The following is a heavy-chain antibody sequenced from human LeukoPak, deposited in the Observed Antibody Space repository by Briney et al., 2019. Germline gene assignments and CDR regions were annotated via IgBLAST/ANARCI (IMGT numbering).Heavy chain of an antibody. V-gene: IGHV1-8*03. CDR3: VSGGYDFDAFDI. D-gene: IGHD5-12*01. J-gene: IGHJ3*02. CDR1: GYTFTSYD. Sequence: ASVRVSCKASGYTFTSYDINWVRQATGQGLEWMGWMNPNSGNTGYAQKFQGRVTITADESTSTAYMELSSLRSEDTAVYYCVSGGYDFDAFDIWGQGTMVTVSS. CDR2: MNPNSGNT.